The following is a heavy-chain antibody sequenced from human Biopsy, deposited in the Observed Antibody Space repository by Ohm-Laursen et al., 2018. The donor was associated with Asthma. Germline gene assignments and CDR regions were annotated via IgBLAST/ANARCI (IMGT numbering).Heavy chain of an antibody. CDR3: ARAVDYSHYYGIDV. V-gene: IGHV1-18*01. Sequence: SSVKVSCKASGYTFNSAGITWVRQAPGQGLEWMGWISVYNGNTKVAQKLQDRVTMITDTPTSTAYMELRSLRSDDTAVYFCARAVDYSHYYGIDVWGQGTTVTVS. J-gene: IGHJ6*02. CDR2: ISVYNGNT. CDR1: GYTFNSAG. D-gene: IGHD3-10*01.